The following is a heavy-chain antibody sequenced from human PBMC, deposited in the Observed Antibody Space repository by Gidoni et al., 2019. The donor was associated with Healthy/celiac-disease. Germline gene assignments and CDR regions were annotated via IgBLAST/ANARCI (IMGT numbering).Heavy chain of an antibody. CDR3: ARSTRRDGYNFDY. J-gene: IGHJ4*02. CDR1: GFTFSSYA. D-gene: IGHD5-12*01. V-gene: IGHV3-30-3*01. Sequence: QVQLVESGGGVVQPGRSLRLSCAASGFTFSSYAMHWVRQAPGKGLEWVAVISYDGSNKYYADSVKGRFTISRDNSKNTLYLQMNSLRAEDTAVYYCARSTRRDGYNFDYWGQGTLVTVSS. CDR2: ISYDGSNK.